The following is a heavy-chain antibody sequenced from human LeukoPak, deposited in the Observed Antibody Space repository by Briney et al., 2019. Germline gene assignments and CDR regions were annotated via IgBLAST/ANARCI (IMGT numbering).Heavy chain of an antibody. J-gene: IGHJ4*02. D-gene: IGHD6-13*01. V-gene: IGHV3-23*01. Sequence: PGGSLRLSCAASGFTFSSYAMSWVRQTPGKGLEWVSAVGGAGESTYYADSVKGRFAISRDNSKDTLYLQMNSLRAEDTAVYYCAKLSRSDAATGTFDSWGQGTLVTVSS. CDR1: GFTFSSYA. CDR3: AKLSRSDAATGTFDS. CDR2: VGGAGEST.